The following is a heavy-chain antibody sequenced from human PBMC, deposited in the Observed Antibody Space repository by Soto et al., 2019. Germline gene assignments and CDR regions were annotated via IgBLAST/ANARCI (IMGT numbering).Heavy chain of an antibody. CDR1: GGTFSSYA. J-gene: IGHJ6*02. CDR2: IIPIFGTA. Sequence: GASVKVSCKASGGTFSSYAISWVRQAPGQGLEWMGGIIPIFGTANFAKKFQGRVTITADESTTTAYMELSSLTSEDTAVYYCATGSFTSTGGRIGYHYNAMDVWGQGTTVTVS. CDR3: ATGSFTSTGGRIGYHYNAMDV. D-gene: IGHD1-1*01. V-gene: IGHV1-69*13.